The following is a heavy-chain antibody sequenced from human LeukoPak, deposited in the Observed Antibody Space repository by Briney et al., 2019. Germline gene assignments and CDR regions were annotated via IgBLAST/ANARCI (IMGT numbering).Heavy chain of an antibody. Sequence: QPGGSLRLSCAASGFTFSSYAMSWVRQAPGKGLEWVSGISGSGGFTYYADSVKGRFTISRDNSKNTLYLQMNSLRAEDTAVYYCAKGGAADFGVVINYYYYYYMDVWGKGTTVIVSS. J-gene: IGHJ6*03. CDR2: ISGSGGFT. V-gene: IGHV3-23*01. D-gene: IGHD3-3*01. CDR1: GFTFSSYA. CDR3: AKGGAADFGVVINYYYYYYMDV.